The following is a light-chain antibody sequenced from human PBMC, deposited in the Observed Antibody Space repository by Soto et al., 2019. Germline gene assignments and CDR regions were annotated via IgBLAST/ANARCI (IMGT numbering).Light chain of an antibody. CDR3: QQCSSWLRS. Sequence: EVVLTQSPATLSLSPGERATLSCRASQTVTNLAWYQHKPGQAPRLLIDHASTRATGIPARFSGRGSGTDFTLSISSLEPEDFAVSYCQQCSSWLRSFGEGTKGEIK. V-gene: IGKV3-11*01. J-gene: IGKJ4*01. CDR2: HAS. CDR1: QTVTN.